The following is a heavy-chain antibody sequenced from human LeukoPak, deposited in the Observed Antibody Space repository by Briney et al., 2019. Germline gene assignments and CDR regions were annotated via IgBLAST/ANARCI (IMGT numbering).Heavy chain of an antibody. Sequence: ASVKVSCKASGYTFTTYPINWVRRAPGQGLEWMGWINTNTGNPTYAQGFTGRFVFSLDTSVSTAYLQISTLKAEDTAVYYCARDSGEYYFDYWGQGTLVTVSS. CDR2: INTNTGNP. CDR1: GYTFTTYP. V-gene: IGHV7-4-1*02. D-gene: IGHD2-15*01. J-gene: IGHJ4*02. CDR3: ARDSGEYYFDY.